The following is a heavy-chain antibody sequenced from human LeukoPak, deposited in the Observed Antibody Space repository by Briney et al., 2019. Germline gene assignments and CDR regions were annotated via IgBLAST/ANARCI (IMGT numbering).Heavy chain of an antibody. CDR2: IKQDGSEK. CDR3: ARDYDFWSGYLDY. V-gene: IGHV3-7*05. CDR1: GFSFNNYW. D-gene: IGHD3-3*01. Sequence: PGGSLRLSCAVSGFSFNNYWMSWVRQAPGKGLEWVANIKQDGSEKYYADSVKGRFSISRDNAKNSLYLQMNSLRAEDTAVYYCARDYDFWSGYLDYWGQGTLVTVSS. J-gene: IGHJ4*02.